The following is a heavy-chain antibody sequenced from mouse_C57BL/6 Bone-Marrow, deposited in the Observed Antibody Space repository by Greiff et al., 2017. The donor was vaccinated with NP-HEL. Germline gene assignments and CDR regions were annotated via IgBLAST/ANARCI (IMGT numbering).Heavy chain of an antibody. J-gene: IGHJ4*01. D-gene: IGHD2-2*01. CDR3: ARRGMVTTSYYYAMDY. CDR2: INSDGGST. V-gene: IGHV5-2*03. Sequence: DVMLVESGGGLVQPGESLKLSCESNEYEFPSHDMSWVRKTPEKRLELVAAINSDGGSTYYPDTMERRFIISRDNTKKTLYLQMSSLRSEDTALYYCARRGMVTTSYYYAMDYWGQGTSVTVSS. CDR1: EYEFPSHD.